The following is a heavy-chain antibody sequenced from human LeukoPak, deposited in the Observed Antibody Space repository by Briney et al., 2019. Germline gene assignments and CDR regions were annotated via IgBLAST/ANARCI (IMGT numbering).Heavy chain of an antibody. CDR3: ARDLHGGGDSSGYYYVNWFDP. V-gene: IGHV4-39*07. CDR2: IYYSGST. J-gene: IGHJ5*02. CDR1: GGSISSSSYY. D-gene: IGHD3-22*01. Sequence: PSETLSLTCTVSGGSISSSSYYWGWIRQPPGKGLEWIGSIYYSGSTYYNPSLKSRVTISVDTSKNQFSLKLSSVTAADTAVYYCARDLHGGGDSSGYYYVNWFDPWGQGTLVTVSS.